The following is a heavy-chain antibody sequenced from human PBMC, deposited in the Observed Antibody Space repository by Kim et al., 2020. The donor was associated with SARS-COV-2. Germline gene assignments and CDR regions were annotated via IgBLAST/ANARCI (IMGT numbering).Heavy chain of an antibody. CDR3: ARLPIAAAGLYVQH. D-gene: IGHD6-13*01. V-gene: IGHV5-51*01. Sequence: PRFQGQVTISADKSSSTAYLQWSSLKASDTAMYYCARLPIAAAGLYVQHWGQGTLVTVSS. J-gene: IGHJ1*01.